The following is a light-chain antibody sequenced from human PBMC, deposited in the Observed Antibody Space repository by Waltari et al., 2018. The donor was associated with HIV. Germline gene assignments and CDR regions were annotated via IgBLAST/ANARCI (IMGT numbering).Light chain of an antibody. CDR1: YRDVGSYSL. CDR2: DVS. Sequence: QSALTQPASVSGSPGPSITISCTGTYRDVGSYSLVSWYQHHPGLAPKLILYDVSKRPSGVPERFSGSKSGSTATITISGLHAEDEASYYCCSYTGTTTLIFGGGTKLTV. CDR3: CSYTGTTTLI. V-gene: IGLV2-23*02. J-gene: IGLJ2*01.